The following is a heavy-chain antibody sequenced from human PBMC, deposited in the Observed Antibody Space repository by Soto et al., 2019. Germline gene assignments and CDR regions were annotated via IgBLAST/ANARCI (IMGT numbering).Heavy chain of an antibody. J-gene: IGHJ4*02. V-gene: IGHV3-30*14. D-gene: IGHD5-12*01. CDR1: GFTFSSYR. CDR2: ISYDGSNK. Sequence: PGGSLRLSCAASGFTFSSYRMHWVRQAPGKGLEWVALISYDGSNKYYADSVKGRFTISRDNSKNTLYLQVNSLRTEVTALFYCARDGASGYYGDFDYWGQGTLVTVSS. CDR3: ARDGASGYYGDFDY.